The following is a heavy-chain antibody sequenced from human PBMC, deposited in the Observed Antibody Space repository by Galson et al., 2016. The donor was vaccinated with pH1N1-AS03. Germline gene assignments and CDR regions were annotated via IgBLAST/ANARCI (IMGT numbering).Heavy chain of an antibody. CDR2: IWHDGSEK. CDR3: SRDRHYYDYIWGTYRYDWYFEL. J-gene: IGHJ2*01. Sequence: SLRLSWAASGITFSSHGMHWVRQTPGKGLEWVAVIWHDGSEKYYADSVKGRFTISRDNSKNTLYLQMNSLSAEDTAVYYCSRDRHYYDYIWGTYRYDWYFELRGRGTLVTVSS. V-gene: IGHV3-33*01. CDR1: GITFSSHG. D-gene: IGHD3-16*02.